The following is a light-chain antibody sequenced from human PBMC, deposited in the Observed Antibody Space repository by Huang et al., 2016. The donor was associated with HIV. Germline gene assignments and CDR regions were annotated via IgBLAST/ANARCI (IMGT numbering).Light chain of an antibody. CDR1: PSLSSQ. Sequence: EIVMTQSPATLSVSPGERVTLSCRASPSLSSQLAWYQQKRGQAPRLLIYGVPTRATDIPARFSGSGSGTDFTLTINSLQSEDFATYYCQQYNDWPLTFGQGTEVEIK. V-gene: IGKV3-15*01. J-gene: IGKJ1*01. CDR2: GVP. CDR3: QQYNDWPLT.